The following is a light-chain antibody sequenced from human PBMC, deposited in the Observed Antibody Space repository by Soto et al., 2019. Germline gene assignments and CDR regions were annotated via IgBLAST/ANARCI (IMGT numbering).Light chain of an antibody. CDR2: DVS. Sequence: QSALTQPRSVSGSPGQSVTISCTGTSTDVGGYNYVSWYQQHPGKVPKLMLYDVSKRPSGVPDRFSGSKSGNTASLTISGPQGGEGAGYFRCSYAGRGTLYVFGSGTKLTVL. CDR1: STDVGGYNY. V-gene: IGLV2-11*01. J-gene: IGLJ1*01. CDR3: CSYAGRGTLYV.